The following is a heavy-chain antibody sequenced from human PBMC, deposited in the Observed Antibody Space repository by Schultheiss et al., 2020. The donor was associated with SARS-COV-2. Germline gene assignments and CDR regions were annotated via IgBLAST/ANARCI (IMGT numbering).Heavy chain of an antibody. V-gene: IGHV3-30*04. D-gene: IGHD6-19*01. CDR2: ISYDGSNK. CDR1: GFTFSNYA. J-gene: IGHJ4*02. Sequence: GSLRLSCAASGFTFSNYAMSWVRQAPGKGLEWVAVISYDGSNKYYADSVKGRFTISRDNSKNTLYLQMNSLRAEDTAVYYCARGRGEWLVAYFDYWGQGTLVTVSS. CDR3: ARGRGEWLVAYFDY.